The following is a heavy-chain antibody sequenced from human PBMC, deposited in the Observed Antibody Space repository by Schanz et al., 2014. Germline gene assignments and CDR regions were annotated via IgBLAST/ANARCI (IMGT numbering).Heavy chain of an antibody. CDR2: IKEDGSKK. CDR1: GFTFTGHW. D-gene: IGHD4-4*01. CDR3: ASADYTNYFDY. J-gene: IGHJ4*02. V-gene: IGHV3-7*01. Sequence: DVQLVESGGGLVQPGGSLRLSCAASGFTFTGHWMSWVRQAPGKGLEWVANIKEDGSKKYYVDSVRGRFTISRDNAKNSLYLQMNSLRGEDTAVYYCASADYTNYFDYWGQGTLVTVSS.